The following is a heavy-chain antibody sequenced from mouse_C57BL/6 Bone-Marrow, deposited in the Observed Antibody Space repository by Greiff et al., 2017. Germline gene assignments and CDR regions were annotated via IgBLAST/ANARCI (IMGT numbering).Heavy chain of an antibody. J-gene: IGHJ4*01. CDR2: INYDGSST. CDR3: AREGTGTSHYYAMDY. CDR1: GFTFSDYY. Sequence: GMLVESEGGLVQPGSSMKLSCTASGFTFSDYYMAWVRQVPEKGLEWVANINYDGSSTYYLDSLKSRFIISRDNAKNILYLQMSSLKSEDTATYYCAREGTGTSHYYAMDYWGQGTSVTVSS. V-gene: IGHV5-16*01. D-gene: IGHD4-1*01.